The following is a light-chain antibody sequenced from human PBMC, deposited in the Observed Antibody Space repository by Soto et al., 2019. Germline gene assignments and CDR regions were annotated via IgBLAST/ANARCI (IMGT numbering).Light chain of an antibody. CDR3: QKYDSAPWT. J-gene: IGKJ1*01. CDR2: AAS. Sequence: DIEMTQSPSSLSASVGDRVTITCRASQGISNYLAWYQQRPGQVPKLLIYAASTLQSGVPSRFSGSGSGTDFTLTISSLQPEDVETYYCQKYDSAPWTFGQGTEVEIK. V-gene: IGKV1-27*01. CDR1: QGISNY.